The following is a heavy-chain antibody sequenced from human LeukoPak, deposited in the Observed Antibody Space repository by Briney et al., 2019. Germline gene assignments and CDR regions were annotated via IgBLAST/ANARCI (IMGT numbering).Heavy chain of an antibody. Sequence: PGGSLRLSCAASGFTFSIYSMNWVRQAPGKGLEWVANINQDGSEKFSLDSVRGRFTISRDNAKNSLFLQMISLRAEDTAVFYCARGGTTGWNFLDYWGRGTLVAVSS. D-gene: IGHD6-19*01. J-gene: IGHJ4*02. V-gene: IGHV3-7*03. CDR1: GFTFSIYS. CDR2: INQDGSEK. CDR3: ARGGTTGWNFLDY.